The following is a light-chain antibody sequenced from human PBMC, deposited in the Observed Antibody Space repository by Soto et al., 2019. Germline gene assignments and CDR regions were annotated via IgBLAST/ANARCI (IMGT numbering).Light chain of an antibody. CDR2: AAS. V-gene: IGKV1-9*01. CDR3: QQLNSYPIT. Sequence: IQLTQSPSSLSASVGDRVTITCRASQGISSYLAWYQQKPRKAPKLLIYAASTLQSGVPSRFSGSGSVTDFTLTISSLQPEDFATYYCQQLNSYPITFGQGTRLEI. J-gene: IGKJ5*01. CDR1: QGISSY.